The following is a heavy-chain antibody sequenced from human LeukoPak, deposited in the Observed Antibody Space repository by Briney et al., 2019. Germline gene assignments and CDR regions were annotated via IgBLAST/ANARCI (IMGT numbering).Heavy chain of an antibody. J-gene: IGHJ6*04. CDR1: GHTFTSYG. CDR2: ISAYNGNT. D-gene: IGHD3-10*01. CDR3: ARDDDYGSGSYYHYYYGMDV. Sequence: ASVKVSCKASGHTFTSYGISWVRQAPGQGLEWMGWISAYNGNTNYAQKLQGRVTMTTDTSTSTAYMELRSLRSDDTAVYYCARDDDYGSGSYYHYYYGMDVWGKGTTVTVSS. V-gene: IGHV1-18*04.